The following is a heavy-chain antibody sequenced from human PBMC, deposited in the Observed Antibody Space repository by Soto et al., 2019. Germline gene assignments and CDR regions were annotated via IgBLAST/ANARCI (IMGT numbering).Heavy chain of an antibody. CDR3: ARVYDSSGYYYADHDY. Sequence: QVQLVESGGGVVQPGRSLRLSCAASGFTFSSYAMHWVRQAPGKGLEWVAVISYDGSNKYYADSVKGRFTISRDNSKNTLYLQMNSLRAEDTAVYYCARVYDSSGYYYADHDYWGQGTLVTVSS. J-gene: IGHJ4*02. CDR2: ISYDGSNK. V-gene: IGHV3-30-3*01. CDR1: GFTFSSYA. D-gene: IGHD3-22*01.